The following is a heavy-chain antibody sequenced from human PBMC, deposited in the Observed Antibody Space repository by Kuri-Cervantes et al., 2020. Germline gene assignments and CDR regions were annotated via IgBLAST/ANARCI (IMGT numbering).Heavy chain of an antibody. J-gene: IGHJ4*02. V-gene: IGHV3-15*01. CDR1: GFPFSNAW. CDR2: IKSKTDGGTT. Sequence: GESLKISCAASGFPFSNAWMSWVRQAPGKGLEWVGRIKSKTDGGTTDYAAPVKGRFTISRDDSKNTLYLQMNSLKTEDTAVYYCTTEGSSGSVFDYWGQGTLVTVSS. D-gene: IGHD6-19*01. CDR3: TTEGSSGSVFDY.